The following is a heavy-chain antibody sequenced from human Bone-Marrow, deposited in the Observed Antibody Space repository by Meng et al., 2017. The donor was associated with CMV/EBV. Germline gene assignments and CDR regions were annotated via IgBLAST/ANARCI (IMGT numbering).Heavy chain of an antibody. Sequence: GESLKISCAASGFTFSSYWMHWVRQAPGKGLVWLARINSDGSSTTYADSVKGRFTISRDNAKNTLYLQMHSLRAEDTAVYYCASEYCDSTTCDDYWGQGTLVTVSS. D-gene: IGHD2/OR15-2a*01. J-gene: IGHJ4*02. V-gene: IGHV3-74*01. CDR2: INSDGSST. CDR1: GFTFSSYW. CDR3: ASEYCDSTTCDDY.